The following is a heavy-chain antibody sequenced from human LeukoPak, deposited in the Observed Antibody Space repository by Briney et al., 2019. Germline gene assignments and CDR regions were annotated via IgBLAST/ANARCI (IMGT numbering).Heavy chain of an antibody. CDR3: ARDGVFRFEVGDVYYYYMDV. D-gene: IGHD2-21*02. CDR1: GYIFTGYY. J-gene: IGHJ6*03. V-gene: IGHV1-2*02. Sequence: ASVKVSCKASGYIFTGYYIHWVRQAPGQGLEWMGWINPNSGDTKYAQKFQGKVTMTRDTSNNTVYMDLTRLIFDDTAMYYCARDGVFRFEVGDVYYYYMDVWGKGTTVIISS. CDR2: INPNSGDT.